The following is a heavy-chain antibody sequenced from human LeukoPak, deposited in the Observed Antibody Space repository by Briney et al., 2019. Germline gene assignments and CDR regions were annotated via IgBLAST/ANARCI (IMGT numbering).Heavy chain of an antibody. D-gene: IGHD1-20*01. CDR1: GFTFTSYA. CDR3: AKVKWKLIGYFDY. CDR2: LTGDGNT. Sequence: PGGSLRLSCAAPGFTFTSYAMSWVRQAPGKGLEWVPVLTGDGNTYYADSVKGRFTNSRDDSKNTLFLQMNSLRAEDTAVYFCAKVKWKLIGYFDYWGQGTLVTVSS. J-gene: IGHJ4*02. V-gene: IGHV3-23*01.